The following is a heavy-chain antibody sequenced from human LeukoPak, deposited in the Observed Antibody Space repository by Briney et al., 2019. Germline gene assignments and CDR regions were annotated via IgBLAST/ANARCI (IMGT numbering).Heavy chain of an antibody. CDR3: TTGITMVRGVIHLIDY. V-gene: IGHV3-15*01. Sequence: KPGGSLRLSCAASGFTFSNAWMRWVRQAPGKGLEWAGRIKSKTDGGTTDYAAPVKGRFTISRDDSKNTLYLQMNSLKTEDTAVYYCTTGITMVRGVIHLIDYWGQGTLVTVSS. CDR2: IKSKTDGGTT. D-gene: IGHD3-10*01. J-gene: IGHJ4*02. CDR1: GFTFSNAW.